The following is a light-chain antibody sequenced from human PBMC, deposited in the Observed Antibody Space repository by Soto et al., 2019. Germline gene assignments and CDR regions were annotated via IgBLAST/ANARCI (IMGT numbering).Light chain of an antibody. CDR3: HQCFSSPFT. J-gene: IGKJ3*01. Sequence: DIQMTQSPSSLSASVGDRVSITCRASQSIRSHLNWFQHKPGKAPKVLIYGASSLQGGVPSRFNGSGSRTDFTLTIKSLQPEDFATYYCHQCFSSPFTFGPGTKVDVK. V-gene: IGKV1-39*01. CDR2: GAS. CDR1: QSIRSH.